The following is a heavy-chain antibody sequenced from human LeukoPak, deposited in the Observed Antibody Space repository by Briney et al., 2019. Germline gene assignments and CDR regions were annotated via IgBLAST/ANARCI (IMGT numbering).Heavy chain of an antibody. D-gene: IGHD6-6*01. J-gene: IGHJ4*02. CDR1: GYTFTTYA. CDR3: ARGIAARRFDY. CDR2: INPNRGGT. V-gene: IGHV1-2*02. Sequence: ASVKVSCKASGYTFTTYAMNWVRQAPGQGLEWMGWINPNRGGTNYAQKFQGRVTMTRDTSISTAYMELSRLRSDDTAVYYCARGIAARRFDYWGQGTLVTVSS.